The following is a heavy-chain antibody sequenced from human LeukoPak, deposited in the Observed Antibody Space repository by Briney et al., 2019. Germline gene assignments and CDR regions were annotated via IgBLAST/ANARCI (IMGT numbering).Heavy chain of an antibody. CDR2: IYYSGST. V-gene: IGHV4-59*01. D-gene: IGHD6-19*01. Sequence: PSETLSLTCTVSGGSISSYYWSWIRQPPGKGLEWIGYIYYSGSTNYNPSLKSRVTISVDTSKNQFSLKLSSVTAADTAVYYCAREAGYSSGWSPFDYWGQGTLVTVSS. CDR1: GGSISSYY. CDR3: AREAGYSSGWSPFDY. J-gene: IGHJ4*02.